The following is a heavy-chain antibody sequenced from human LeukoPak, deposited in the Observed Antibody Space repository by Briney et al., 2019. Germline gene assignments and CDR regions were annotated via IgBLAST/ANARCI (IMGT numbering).Heavy chain of an antibody. Sequence: GGSLILSCAASGFTFRSYWMHWVRQAPGKGLVWVSRINSDGSSTSNADSVKGRFTISRDNAKNTLYLQMNSLRVEDTAVYYCARGTPYDYDSSGYYYAFDIWGQGTMVTVSS. D-gene: IGHD3-22*01. J-gene: IGHJ3*02. CDR2: INSDGSST. CDR1: GFTFRSYW. CDR3: ARGTPYDYDSSGYYYAFDI. V-gene: IGHV3-74*01.